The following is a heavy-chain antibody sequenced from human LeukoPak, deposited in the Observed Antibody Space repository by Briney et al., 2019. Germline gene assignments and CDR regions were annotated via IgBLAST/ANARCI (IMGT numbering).Heavy chain of an antibody. CDR2: ISGSGGST. Sequence: PGGSLRLSCAASGFTFSSYAVSWVRQAPGKGLEWVSAISGSGGSTYYADSVKGRFTISRDNSKNTLYLQMNSLRAEDTAVYYCAKVFGLGSWYLWDAFDIWGQGTMVTVSS. J-gene: IGHJ3*02. CDR3: AKVFGLGSWYLWDAFDI. D-gene: IGHD6-13*01. CDR1: GFTFSSYA. V-gene: IGHV3-23*01.